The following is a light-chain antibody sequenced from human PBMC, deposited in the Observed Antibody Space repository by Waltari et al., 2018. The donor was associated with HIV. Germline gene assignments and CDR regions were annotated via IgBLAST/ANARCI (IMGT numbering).Light chain of an antibody. Sequence: YVLTQPPSVSVAPGMTATITCGGDNIGGNSVHWYQLKPGQAPVVVIYDDRVRPSGIPGRFSGSNSGNTATLTISGVVAGDEADYSCHVWDSRSDVVFGGGTKLTVL. V-gene: IGLV3-21*04. CDR2: DDR. CDR3: HVWDSRSDVV. J-gene: IGLJ3*02. CDR1: NIGGNS.